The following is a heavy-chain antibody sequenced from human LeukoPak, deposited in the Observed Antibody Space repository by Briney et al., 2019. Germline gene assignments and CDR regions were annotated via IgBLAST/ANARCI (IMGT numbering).Heavy chain of an antibody. Sequence: ASVKVSCKASGGTFSSYAISWVRQAPGQGLEWMVGIIPIFGTANYAQKFQGRVTITADESTSTAYMELSSLRSEDTAVYYCARPSSSYYYGSAYYFDYWGQGTLVTVSS. CDR3: ARPSSSYYYGSAYYFDY. J-gene: IGHJ4*02. D-gene: IGHD3-10*01. CDR2: IIPIFGTA. V-gene: IGHV1-69*13. CDR1: GGTFSSYA.